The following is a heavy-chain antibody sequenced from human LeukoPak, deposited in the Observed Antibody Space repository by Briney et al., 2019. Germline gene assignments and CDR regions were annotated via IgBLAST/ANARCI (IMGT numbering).Heavy chain of an antibody. Sequence: GGSLRLSCAASGFTFSSHSMNWVRQAPGKGLEWVSYISGSSTTIDYADSAKGRFIISRDNAKKSLYLQMNNLRAEDTAVYYCARDQDWAFDYWGQGILVTVSS. CDR3: ARDQDWAFDY. CDR2: ISGSSTTI. J-gene: IGHJ4*02. CDR1: GFTFSSHS. V-gene: IGHV3-48*01. D-gene: IGHD3/OR15-3a*01.